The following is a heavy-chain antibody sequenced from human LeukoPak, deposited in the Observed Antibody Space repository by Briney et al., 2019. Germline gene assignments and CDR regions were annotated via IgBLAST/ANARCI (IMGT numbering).Heavy chain of an antibody. Sequence: SETLSLTCTVSGGSISSYYWSWIRQPPGKGLEWIGYIYYSGSTNYNPSLKSRVTISVDTSKNQFSLKLSSVTAADTAVYYCARDSPPRYYDSSGYSDDAFDIWGQGTMVTVSS. CDR2: IYYSGST. D-gene: IGHD3-22*01. V-gene: IGHV4-59*01. J-gene: IGHJ3*02. CDR1: GGSISSYY. CDR3: ARDSPPRYYDSSGYSDDAFDI.